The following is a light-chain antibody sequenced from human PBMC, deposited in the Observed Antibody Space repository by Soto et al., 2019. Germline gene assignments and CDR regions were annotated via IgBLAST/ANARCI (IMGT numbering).Light chain of an antibody. CDR1: QGISSW. V-gene: IGKV1D-16*01. CDR2: DAS. J-gene: IGKJ5*01. CDR3: QQLNTYPIT. Sequence: DIQMTQSPSSVSASVVERVTITGRASQGISSWLAWYQQKPEKAPKLVIYDASSLQSGVPSRFSGSGSGTDFTLTISSLQPEEWATDYGQQLNTYPITGGQGTRLEIK.